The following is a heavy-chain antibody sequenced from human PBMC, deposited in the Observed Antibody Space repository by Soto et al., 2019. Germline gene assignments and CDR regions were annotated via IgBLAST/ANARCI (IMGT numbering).Heavy chain of an antibody. D-gene: IGHD5-18*01. CDR1: GFTFTSYW. CDR3: TRSITGYSYADT. J-gene: IGHJ5*02. Sequence: EVQLVESGGGLVQPGGSPRLSCAASGFTFTSYWMHWVRQTPGKGLVWVSRINSDGTDTVYVDSVKGRFTISRDNAKNTLFLQMNSLRAEDTAVYYCTRSITGYSYADTWGQGTLVTVSS. CDR2: INSDGTDT. V-gene: IGHV3-74*01.